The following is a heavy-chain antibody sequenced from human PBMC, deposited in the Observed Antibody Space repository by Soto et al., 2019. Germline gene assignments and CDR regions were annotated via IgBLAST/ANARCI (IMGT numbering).Heavy chain of an antibody. CDR3: ARSLMNTAMVPFYYFDY. CDR1: GYTFTTYA. J-gene: IGHJ4*02. D-gene: IGHD5-18*01. V-gene: IGHV1-3*01. CDR2: INAANGNT. Sequence: ASVKVSCKASGYTFTTYAMHWVRQAPGQRLEWMGWINAANGNTKYSQKFQGRVTITRDTSASTAYMELSSLRSEDTAVYYCARSLMNTAMVPFYYFDYWGQGTLVTVSS.